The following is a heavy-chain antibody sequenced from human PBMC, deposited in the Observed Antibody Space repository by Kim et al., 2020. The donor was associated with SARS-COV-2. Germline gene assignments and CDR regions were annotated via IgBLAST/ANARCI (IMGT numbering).Heavy chain of an antibody. J-gene: IGHJ4*02. CDR3: ARSSGYDLAHFDY. D-gene: IGHD5-12*01. V-gene: IGHV1-46*01. Sequence: YAQKFPSNVTMTRDTSTSAVYMEQSSLRSEDTAVYYCARSSGYDLAHFDYWGQGTLVTVSS.